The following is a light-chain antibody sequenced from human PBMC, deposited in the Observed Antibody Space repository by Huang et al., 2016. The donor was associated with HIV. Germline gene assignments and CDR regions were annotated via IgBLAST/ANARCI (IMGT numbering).Light chain of an antibody. CDR3: QQRSDWPLYT. CDR1: QSVIIY. CDR2: DAS. J-gene: IGKJ2*01. Sequence: EIVLTQSPAILSLSPGERATLHCRASQSVIIYLAWYQQKPGQAPRLLIYDASTRATGIPARFSVSGSGTDFTLTISSLEPDDFAVYYCQQRSDWPLYTFGQGTKLEIK. V-gene: IGKV3-11*01.